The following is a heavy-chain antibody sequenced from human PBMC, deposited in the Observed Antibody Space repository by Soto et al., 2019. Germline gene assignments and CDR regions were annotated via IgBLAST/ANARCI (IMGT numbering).Heavy chain of an antibody. D-gene: IGHD6-13*01. J-gene: IGHJ6*02. Sequence: GGSLRLSCAASGFTFSSYGMHWVRQAPGKGLEWVAVISYDGSNKYYADSVKGRFTISRDNSKNTLYLQMNSLRAGDTAVYYCAKARYSSSWDYYYYGMDVWGQGTTVTVSS. CDR1: GFTFSSYG. V-gene: IGHV3-30*18. CDR3: AKARYSSSWDYYYYGMDV. CDR2: ISYDGSNK.